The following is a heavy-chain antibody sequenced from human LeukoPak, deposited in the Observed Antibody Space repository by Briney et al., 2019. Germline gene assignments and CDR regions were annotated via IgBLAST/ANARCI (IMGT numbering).Heavy chain of an antibody. CDR2: TYYRSKWYN. J-gene: IGHJ3*02. D-gene: IGHD3-22*01. V-gene: IGHV6-1*01. CDR1: GDSVSSNSAA. Sequence: SQTLSLTCAISGDSVSSNSAAWNWIRQSPSRGLEWLGRTYYRSKWYNDYAVSVKSRITINPDTSKNQFSLQLNSVTPEDAAVYYCASFADSSGYNAFDIWGQGTMVTVSS. CDR3: ASFADSSGYNAFDI.